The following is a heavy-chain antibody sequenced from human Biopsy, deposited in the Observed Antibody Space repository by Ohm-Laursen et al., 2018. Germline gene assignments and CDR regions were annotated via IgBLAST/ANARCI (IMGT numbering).Heavy chain of an antibody. Sequence: LSLTCAASGFTLSDHSLSWIRQAPGKGLEWTADISSTSKTISYADSVKGRFTISRDNARESIYLQMSTLRAEDTAVYYCARVKLWYPYCYFDHWGRGTLVTVSS. CDR1: GFTLSDHS. CDR2: ISSTSKTI. J-gene: IGHJ2*01. V-gene: IGHV3-11*01. D-gene: IGHD3-16*01. CDR3: ARVKLWYPYCYFDH.